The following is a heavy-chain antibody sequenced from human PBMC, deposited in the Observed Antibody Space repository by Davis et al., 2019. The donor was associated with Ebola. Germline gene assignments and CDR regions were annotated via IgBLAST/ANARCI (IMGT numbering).Heavy chain of an antibody. V-gene: IGHV3-23*01. CDR3: AKDYSSSWSGFDY. Sequence: PGGSLRLSCAASGFTFSSYSMNWVRQAPGKGLEWVSGSSSNGDTYYADYVKGRFIISRDNSKNTLYLQMNTLRAEDTALYYCAKDYSSSWSGFDYWGQGTLVTVSS. CDR1: GFTFSSYS. J-gene: IGHJ4*02. CDR2: SSSNGDT. D-gene: IGHD6-13*01.